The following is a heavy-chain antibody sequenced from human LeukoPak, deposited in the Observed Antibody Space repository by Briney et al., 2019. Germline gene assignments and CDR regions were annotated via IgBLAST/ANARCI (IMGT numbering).Heavy chain of an antibody. CDR2: ISPSGGIT. CDR1: GFTFSSYE. Sequence: PGGSLRLSCAASGFTFSSYEMNWVRQAPGKGLEWVSGISPSGGITYYTDSVKGRFTISRDNSKNTLYLQMNSLRAEDTAVYYCANLLWFGELLDPEGAFDFWGQGTMVTVSS. J-gene: IGHJ3*01. V-gene: IGHV3-23*01. CDR3: ANLLWFGELLDPEGAFDF. D-gene: IGHD3-10*01.